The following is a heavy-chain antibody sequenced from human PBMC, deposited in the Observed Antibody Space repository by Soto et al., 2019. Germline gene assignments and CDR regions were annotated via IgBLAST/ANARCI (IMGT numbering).Heavy chain of an antibody. J-gene: IGHJ4*02. V-gene: IGHV3-15*07. D-gene: IGHD4-4*01. CDR1: GFTFNNAW. CDR3: TREPDYSNYFEY. Sequence: EVQLEESGGGLVQPGGSLRLSCVASGFTFNNAWMNWVRQAPGKGLEWVGRIRSKADGGTIDYAAPVKDRFTISRDDSKNTLHLQMNSLKTEDTAVYYCTREPDYSNYFEYWGQGTLVTVSS. CDR2: IRSKADGGTI.